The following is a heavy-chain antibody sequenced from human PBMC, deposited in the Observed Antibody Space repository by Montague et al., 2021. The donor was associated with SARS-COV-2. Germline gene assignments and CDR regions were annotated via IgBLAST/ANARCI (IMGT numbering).Heavy chain of an antibody. CDR1: GFTFNSYS. CDR3: YSGSDFGY. CDR2: ISSTSTSI. D-gene: IGHD5-12*01. J-gene: IGHJ4*02. Sequence: SLRLSCAASGFTFNSYSMNWVRQAPGKGLEWVSSISSTSTSIYYADSVKGRFTISRDNAKNSLYLQMNSLRAEDTAVYYCYSGSDFGYWGQGTLVTVSS. V-gene: IGHV3-21*01.